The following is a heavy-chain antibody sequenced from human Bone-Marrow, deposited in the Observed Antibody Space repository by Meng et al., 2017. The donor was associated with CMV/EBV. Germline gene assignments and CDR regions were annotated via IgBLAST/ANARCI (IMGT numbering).Heavy chain of an antibody. Sequence: GESLKISCAASGFTFSSYSLNWVRQGPGKGLEWVSSIRGSGGYIYYADSVKGRFTISRDNAKNSLYLQMNSLRVEDTAMYYCAKTGNELTPYHTATTTGYFDLWGRGTLVTVSS. CDR2: IRGSGGYI. CDR1: GFTFSSYS. CDR3: AKTGNELTPYHTATTTGYFDL. D-gene: IGHD1-7*01. J-gene: IGHJ2*01. V-gene: IGHV3-21*01.